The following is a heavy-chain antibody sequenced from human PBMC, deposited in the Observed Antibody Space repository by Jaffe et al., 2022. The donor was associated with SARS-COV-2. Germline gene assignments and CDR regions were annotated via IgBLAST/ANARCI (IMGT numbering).Heavy chain of an antibody. Sequence: EVQLVQSGAEVKKPGQALTISCKGSGYSFGSHWIAWVRQMPGKGLECMAIIYPGDSDTKYSPSFQGQVSVSADESTNTAYLHWGSLSTSDTAMYFCARVTEAHIGSYYLFNYYYSLDVWGQGTTVTVSS. D-gene: IGHD1-26*01. J-gene: IGHJ6*02. CDR2: IYPGDSDT. V-gene: IGHV5-51*01. CDR3: ARVTEAHIGSYYLFNYYYSLDV. CDR1: GYSFGSHW.